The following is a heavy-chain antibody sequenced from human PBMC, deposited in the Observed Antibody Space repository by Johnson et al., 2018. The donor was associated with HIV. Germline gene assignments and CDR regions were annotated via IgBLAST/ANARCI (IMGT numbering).Heavy chain of an antibody. CDR2: ISNSGETV. CDR3: ARSRAAYYYDSSGYYSAFDI. D-gene: IGHD3-22*01. V-gene: IGHV3-48*01. J-gene: IGHJ3*02. Sequence: VQLVESGGGVVQPGRSLRLSCAASGFTVSSVYISWVRQAPGKGLEWVSYISNSGETVFYADSVKGRFTISRDNSKNTLYLQMNSLRAEDTAVYYCARSRAAYYYDSSGYYSAFDIWGQGTMVTVSS. CDR1: GFTVSSVY.